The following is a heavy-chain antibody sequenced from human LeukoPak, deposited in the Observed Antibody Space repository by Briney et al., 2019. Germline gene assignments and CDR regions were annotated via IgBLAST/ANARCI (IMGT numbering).Heavy chain of an antibody. CDR1: GGTFSSYA. V-gene: IGHV1-69*01. J-gene: IGHJ4*02. Sequence: ASVKVSCKASGGTFSSYAISWVRQAPGQGLEWMGGIIPSFGTANYAQKFQGRVTITADESTSTAYMELSSLRSEDTAVYYFARGRGNWGSVYFDYWGQGTLVTVSS. CDR2: IIPSFGTA. CDR3: ARGRGNWGSVYFDY. D-gene: IGHD7-27*01.